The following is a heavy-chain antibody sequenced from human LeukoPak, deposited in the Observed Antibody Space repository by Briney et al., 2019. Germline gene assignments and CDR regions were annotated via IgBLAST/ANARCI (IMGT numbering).Heavy chain of an antibody. J-gene: IGHJ4*02. V-gene: IGHV1-8*01. CDR2: MNPNSGNT. CDR3: ARGYSPSIRTTGNDY. D-gene: IGHD1-1*01. CDR1: GYTFTSHD. Sequence: ASVKASCKASGYTFTSHDIDWVRQATGQGLEWMGWMNPNSGNTGYAQKFRGRVTMTRDTSINTAYMELHSLRSEDTALYYCARGYSPSIRTTGNDYWGQGTLVTVSS.